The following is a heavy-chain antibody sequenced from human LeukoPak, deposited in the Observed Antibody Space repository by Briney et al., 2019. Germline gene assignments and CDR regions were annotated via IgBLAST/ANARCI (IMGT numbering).Heavy chain of an antibody. J-gene: IGHJ4*02. CDR3: ARDLEED. CDR2: ISASGRTT. CDR1: GLTLSNYG. Sequence: GGSLRLSCLASGLTLSNYGMNWVRQAPGKGLEWLPYISASGRTTYYADSVKGRFSMSRDNANNSVFLEMNSLRVDDTALYYCARDLEEDWGQGTLVTVSS. V-gene: IGHV3-48*04.